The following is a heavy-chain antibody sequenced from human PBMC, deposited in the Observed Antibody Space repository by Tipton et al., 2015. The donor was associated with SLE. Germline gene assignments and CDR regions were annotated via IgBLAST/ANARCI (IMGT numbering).Heavy chain of an antibody. D-gene: IGHD1-14*01. V-gene: IGHV4-59*01. Sequence: GLVKPSETLSLTCTVSGGSISSYYWSWIRQPPGKGLEWIGYIYYSGSTNYNPSLKSRVTISVDTSKNQFSLKLSSVTAADTAVYYCARELTDDALDIWGQGTMVTVSS. CDR2: IYYSGST. CDR3: ARELTDDALDI. CDR1: GGSISSYY. J-gene: IGHJ3*02.